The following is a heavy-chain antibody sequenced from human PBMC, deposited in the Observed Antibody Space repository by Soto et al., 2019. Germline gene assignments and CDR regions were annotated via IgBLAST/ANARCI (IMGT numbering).Heavy chain of an antibody. CDR1: GFTFSSYG. D-gene: IGHD4-17*01. J-gene: IGHJ3*02. V-gene: IGHV3-33*01. Sequence: QVQLVGSGGGVVQPGRSLRLSCAASGFTFSSYGMHWARQGPGKGLEWVAVIWYDGSNKVYADSVKGRFTISKDNSKNTLYLQMNSLRAEDTAVYYCARDLSGDYGALDTWGLGTMVTVSS. CDR3: ARDLSGDYGALDT. CDR2: IWYDGSNK.